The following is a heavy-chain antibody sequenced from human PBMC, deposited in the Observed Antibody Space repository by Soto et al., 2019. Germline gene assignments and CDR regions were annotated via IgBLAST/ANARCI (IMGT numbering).Heavy chain of an antibody. CDR1: GGSISSGGYY. V-gene: IGHV4-31*03. D-gene: IGHD3-22*01. Sequence: SETLSLTCTVSGGSISSGGYYWSWIRQHPGKGLEWIGYIYYSGSTYYNPSLKSRVTISVDTSKNQFSLKLSSVTAADTAVYYCARAGRMNYYDSSGYSYFDYWGQGTLVTVSS. J-gene: IGHJ4*02. CDR3: ARAGRMNYYDSSGYSYFDY. CDR2: IYYSGST.